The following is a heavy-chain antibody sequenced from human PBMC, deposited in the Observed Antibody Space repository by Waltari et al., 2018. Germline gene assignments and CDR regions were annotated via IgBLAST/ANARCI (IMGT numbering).Heavy chain of an antibody. V-gene: IGHV3-9*01. CDR3: AKDRRSGYYFGYFDY. CDR2: LSRNMDNV. CDR1: GFTFDNYA. Sequence: EVQLVESGGGLVQPGRSLRLSCAASGFTFDNYAMHWVRQCPGKGLEWVSVLSRNMDNVGYADSVKGRFTSSRDNAKNSLYLQMNSLRAEDTALYFCAKDRRSGYYFGYFDYWGQGTLVTVSS. J-gene: IGHJ4*02. D-gene: IGHD3-22*01.